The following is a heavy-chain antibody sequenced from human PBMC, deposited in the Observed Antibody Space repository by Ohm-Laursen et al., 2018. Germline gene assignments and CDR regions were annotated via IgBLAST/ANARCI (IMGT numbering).Heavy chain of an antibody. CDR2: INHSRST. J-gene: IGHJ4*02. CDR1: GGSFSGYY. CDR3: ARGFSGWWGRIDY. Sequence: SDILSLTCAVYGGSFSGYYWNWIRQPPGKGLEWIGEINHSRSTKYNSSFKSRVTISVDTSKNQFSLKLSSVTAADTAVYYCARGFSGWWGRIDYWGQGILVTVSS. D-gene: IGHD6-19*01. V-gene: IGHV4-34*01.